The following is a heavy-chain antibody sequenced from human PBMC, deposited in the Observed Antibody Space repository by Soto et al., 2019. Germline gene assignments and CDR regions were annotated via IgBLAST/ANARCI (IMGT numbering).Heavy chain of an antibody. CDR3: ARADSSSWYG. CDR1: GYTFTSYA. J-gene: IGHJ4*02. Sequence: QVQLVQSGAEVKKPGASVKVSCKASGYTFTSYAMHWERQAPGQRLEWMGWINAGNGNTKYSQKFQGRVIITRDTSASTDYTELSSLISEDTAVYYCARADSSSWYGWGQGTLVTVS. V-gene: IGHV1-3*01. D-gene: IGHD6-13*01. CDR2: INAGNGNT.